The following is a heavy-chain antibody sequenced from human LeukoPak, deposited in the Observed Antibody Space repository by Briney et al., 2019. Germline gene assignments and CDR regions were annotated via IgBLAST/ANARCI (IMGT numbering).Heavy chain of an antibody. J-gene: IGHJ4*02. D-gene: IGHD3-3*01. CDR2: IYYSGST. Sequence: SETLSLTCTVSGGSISSSSYYWGWIRQPPGKGLEWIGSIYYSGSTYYNPSLKSRVTISVDTSKNQFSLKLSSVTAADTAVFYCATYSNDFWSGQHFFDFWGQGILVAVSP. CDR3: ATYSNDFWSGQHFFDF. CDR1: GGSISSSSYY. V-gene: IGHV4-39*01.